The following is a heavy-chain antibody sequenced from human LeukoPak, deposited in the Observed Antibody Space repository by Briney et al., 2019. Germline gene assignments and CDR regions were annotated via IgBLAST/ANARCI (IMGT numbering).Heavy chain of an antibody. CDR3: ARVGATSDY. CDR1: GFTFSSYG. J-gene: IGHJ4*02. CDR2: ISYDGSNK. Sequence: GGSLRLSCAASGFTFSSYGMHWVRQAPGKGLEWVAVISYDGSNKYYADSVKGRFTISRDNSKNTLYLQMGSLRAEDMAVYYCARVGATSDYWGQGTLVTVSS. V-gene: IGHV3-30*03. D-gene: IGHD1-26*01.